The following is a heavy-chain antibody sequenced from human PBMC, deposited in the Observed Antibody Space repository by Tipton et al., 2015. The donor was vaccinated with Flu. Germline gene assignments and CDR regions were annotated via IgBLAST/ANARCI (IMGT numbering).Heavy chain of an antibody. V-gene: IGHV3-7*01. CDR2: IKQDGSEK. CDR3: ARSWKHNDAFDI. Sequence: SLRLSCAASGFTFSSYWMSWVRQAPGRGLEWVANIKQDGSEKYYVDSVKGRFTISRDNAKNSLYLQMNSLRAEDTAVYYCARSWKHNDAFDIWGQGTMVTVSS. D-gene: IGHD1-1*01. CDR1: GFTFSSYW. J-gene: IGHJ3*02.